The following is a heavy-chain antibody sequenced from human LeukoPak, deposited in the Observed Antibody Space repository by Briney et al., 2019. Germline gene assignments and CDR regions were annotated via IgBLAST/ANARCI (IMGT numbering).Heavy chain of an antibody. CDR3: ARDGGGTPFDY. J-gene: IGHJ4*02. CDR1: GYTFTSYY. D-gene: IGHD1-1*01. CDR2: INPSGGST. V-gene: IGHV1-46*01. Sequence: ASVKVSCKASGYTFTSYYMHWVRQAPGQGLEWMGIINPSGGSTSYAQKFQGRVTMTRDTSTSTAYMELSSLRSEDTAVYYCARDGGGTPFDYWGQGTLVTVSS.